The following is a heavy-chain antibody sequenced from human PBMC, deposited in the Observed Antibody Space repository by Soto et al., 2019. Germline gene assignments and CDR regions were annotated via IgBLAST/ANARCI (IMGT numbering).Heavy chain of an antibody. CDR2: IYYSGST. D-gene: IGHD4-17*01. Sequence: QVQLQESGPGLVKPSQTLSLTCTVSGGSISSGDYYWSWIRQPPGKGLEWIGYIYYSGSTYYNPSLTSRVTISVDTSKNQFSLKLSSVTAADTAVYYCARDLAFITDTVTTTPIFSWGQGTLVTVSS. CDR1: GGSISSGDYY. CDR3: ARDLAFITDTVTTTPIFS. J-gene: IGHJ4*02. V-gene: IGHV4-30-4*01.